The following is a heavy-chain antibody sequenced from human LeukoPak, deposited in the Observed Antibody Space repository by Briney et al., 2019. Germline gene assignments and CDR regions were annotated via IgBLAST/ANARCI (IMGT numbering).Heavy chain of an antibody. Sequence: GGSLRLSCAASGFTFSTYGMHWVRQAPGKGLEWVAVIWYDGSNKYYADSVKGRFTISRDNSKNTLYLQMNSLRVEDTAVYYCARNDYYDRGNLDIWGQGTMATVSS. CDR1: GFTFSTYG. V-gene: IGHV3-33*01. J-gene: IGHJ3*02. CDR3: ARNDYYDRGNLDI. D-gene: IGHD3-22*01. CDR2: IWYDGSNK.